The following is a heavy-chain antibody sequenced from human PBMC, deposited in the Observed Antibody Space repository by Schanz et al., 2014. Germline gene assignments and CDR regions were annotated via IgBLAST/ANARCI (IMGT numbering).Heavy chain of an antibody. V-gene: IGHV3-30-3*01. CDR3: AACEAGYSYGVFEY. J-gene: IGHJ5*01. CDR1: GFTFGGYA. CDR2: ISYAGNTN. D-gene: IGHD5-18*01. Sequence: QVQLLESGGGVVQPGRSLRLSCAVSGFTFGGYALHWVRQAPGRGLEWVAVISYAGNTNYYVDSVKGRFTISTDNSNNTLDLLKKSLRAEDTTVFYCAACEAGYSYGVFEYWGQGILVTVSS.